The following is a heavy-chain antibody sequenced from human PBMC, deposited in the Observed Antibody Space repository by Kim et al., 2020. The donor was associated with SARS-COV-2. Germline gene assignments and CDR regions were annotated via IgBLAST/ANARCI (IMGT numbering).Heavy chain of an antibody. V-gene: IGHV3-30*18. CDR2: ISYDGSNK. CDR3: AKSSSGSYFASFDY. J-gene: IGHJ4*02. CDR1: GFTFSSYG. Sequence: GGSLRLSCAASGFTFSSYGMHWVRQAPGKGLEWVAVISYDGSNKYYADSVKGRFTISRDNSKNTLYLQMNSLRAEDTAVYYCAKSSSGSYFASFDYWGQG. D-gene: IGHD1-26*01.